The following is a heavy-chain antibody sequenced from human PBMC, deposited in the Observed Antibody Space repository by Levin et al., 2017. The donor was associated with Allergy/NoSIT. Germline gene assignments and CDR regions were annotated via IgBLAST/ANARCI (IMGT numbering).Heavy chain of an antibody. D-gene: IGHD6-19*01. J-gene: IGHJ6*02. V-gene: IGHV3-33*01. CDR2: IWYDGSNK. Sequence: GSLRLSCAASGFTFSSYGMHWVRQAPGKGLEWVAVIWYDGSNKYYADSVKGRFTISRDNSKNTLYLQMNSLRAEDTAVYYCARELAVAAPYYYYGMDVWGQGTTVTVSS. CDR3: ARELAVAAPYYYYGMDV. CDR1: GFTFSSYG.